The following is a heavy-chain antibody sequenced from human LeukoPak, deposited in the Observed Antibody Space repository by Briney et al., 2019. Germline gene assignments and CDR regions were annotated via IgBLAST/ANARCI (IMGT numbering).Heavy chain of an antibody. CDR3: ARVGRESSTVWLDY. D-gene: IGHD6-19*01. CDR1: GYTFIDYY. Sequence: ASVKVSCKASGYTFIDYYFNWVRQAPGQGPEWMGRINVKSGATDYAQKFQGRVTVTRDTSISTAYMELSSLRSDDTAVYYCARVGRESSTVWLDYWGQGTLVTVSS. V-gene: IGHV1-2*06. CDR2: INVKSGAT. J-gene: IGHJ4*02.